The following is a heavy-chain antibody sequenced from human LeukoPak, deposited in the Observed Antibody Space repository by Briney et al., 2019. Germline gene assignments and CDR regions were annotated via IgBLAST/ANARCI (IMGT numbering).Heavy chain of an antibody. CDR2: IYTSGST. J-gene: IGHJ6*02. D-gene: IGHD3-16*01. CDR3: ARGPPSYDYVWGRVPSYYGMDV. CDR1: GGSISSGSYY. V-gene: IGHV4-61*02. Sequence: SQTLSLTCTVSGGSISSGSYYWSWIRQPAGKGLEWIGRIYTSGSTNYNPSLKSRVTISVDTSKNQFSLKLSSVTAADTAVYYCARGPPSYDYVWGRVPSYYGMDVWGQGTTATVSS.